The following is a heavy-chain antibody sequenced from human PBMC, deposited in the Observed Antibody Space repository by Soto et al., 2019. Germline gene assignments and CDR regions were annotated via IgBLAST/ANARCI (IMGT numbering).Heavy chain of an antibody. V-gene: IGHV2-5*02. Sequence: SGPTLVNPTQTLTLTCTFSGVSLSTSGMGVGWIRQPPGKALEWLALVYWDDDKRYSPSLKSRLTITKDTSKNQVVLTMTYMDPVDTATYYCEHMIEGDFFDHWGQGTLVPVSS. CDR2: VYWDDDK. J-gene: IGHJ4*02. CDR1: GVSLSTSGMG. CDR3: EHMIEGDFFDH. D-gene: IGHD2-21*01.